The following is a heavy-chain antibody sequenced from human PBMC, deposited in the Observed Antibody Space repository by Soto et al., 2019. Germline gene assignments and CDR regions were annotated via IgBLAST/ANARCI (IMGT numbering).Heavy chain of an antibody. CDR1: GGSFSGYY. V-gene: IGHV4-34*01. Sequence: PSETLSLTCAVYGGSFSGYYWSWIRQPPGKGLEWIGEINHSGNTNYNPSLKSRVTISVDTSKNQFSLKLSSVTAADTAVYYCARSYYDSLGFTVGPWGQGTLVTVSS. J-gene: IGHJ5*02. CDR3: ARSYYDSLGFTVGP. D-gene: IGHD3-22*01. CDR2: INHSGNT.